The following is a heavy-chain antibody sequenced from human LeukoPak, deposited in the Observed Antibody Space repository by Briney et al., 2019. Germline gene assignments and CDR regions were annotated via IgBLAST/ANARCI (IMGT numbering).Heavy chain of an antibody. D-gene: IGHD6-13*01. J-gene: IGHJ5*02. CDR3: ARRRPRIAAGWFDP. CDR1: GFTFDDYG. CDR2: INHSGST. Sequence: GSLRLSCAASGFTFDDYGMSWIRQPPGKGLEWIGEINHSGSTNYNPSLKSRVTISVDTSKNQFSLKLSSVTAADTAVYYCARRRPRIAAGWFDPWGQGTLVTVSS. V-gene: IGHV4-34*08.